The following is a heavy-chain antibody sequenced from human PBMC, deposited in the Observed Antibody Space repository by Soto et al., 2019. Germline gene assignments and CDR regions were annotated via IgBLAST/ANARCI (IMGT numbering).Heavy chain of an antibody. CDR3: ARNGTQTGYSYGMDV. V-gene: IGHV1-69*01. CDR2: IIPIFDTA. J-gene: IGHJ6*02. Sequence: QVQLVQSGAELRKPGSSVKVSCKASGGTFSDFTINWVRQAPGQRLEWMGGIIPIFDTANYAEEFQGRVTITADESTSTSFMEVSSLRSEDTAVYYCARNGTQTGYSYGMDVWGQGTMVTVSS. D-gene: IGHD1-1*01. CDR1: GGTFSDFT.